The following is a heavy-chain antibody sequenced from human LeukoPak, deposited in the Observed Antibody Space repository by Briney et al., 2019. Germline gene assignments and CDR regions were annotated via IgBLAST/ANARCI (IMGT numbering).Heavy chain of an antibody. D-gene: IGHD4-17*01. CDR1: GGSISSGDYY. J-gene: IGHJ4*02. CDR2: IYYSGST. CDR3: ARDSAAYGAFDY. V-gene: IGHV4-30-4*01. Sequence: SSETLSLTCTGSGGSISSGDYYWSWIRQPPGKGLEWIGYIYYSGSTYYNPSLKSRVTISVDTSKNQFSLKLSSVTAADTAVYYCARDSAAYGAFDYWGQGTLVTVSS.